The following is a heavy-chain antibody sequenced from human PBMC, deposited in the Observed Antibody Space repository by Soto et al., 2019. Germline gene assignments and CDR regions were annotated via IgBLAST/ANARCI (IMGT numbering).Heavy chain of an antibody. J-gene: IGHJ4*02. Sequence: EVQLMESGGGLVQPGGSLRLSCAASGFTSFSYYSMNWVRQAPGKGLEWVAFISGRGSPIYYADSVRGRFTISRDNAKNSLSLEMYRLRVEDTAVYYCARVRGHSYGYVDFWGQGTLVTVSS. D-gene: IGHD5-18*01. CDR3: ARVRGHSYGYVDF. CDR1: GFTSFSYYS. CDR2: ISGRGSPI. V-gene: IGHV3-48*01.